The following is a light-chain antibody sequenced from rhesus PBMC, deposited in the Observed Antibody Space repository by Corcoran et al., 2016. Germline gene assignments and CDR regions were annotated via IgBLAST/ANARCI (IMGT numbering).Light chain of an antibody. CDR2: GAS. Sequence: EIVMTQSPATLSLSPGERATLSCRASQSVSSSLAWYLQKPGQAPRLLLYGASSRATGIPARFSGSGSGTDFTLTISSLEPEDVAVYYCLQHSNWPYSFGQGTKVEIK. CDR1: QSVSSS. J-gene: IGKJ2*01. V-gene: IGKV3-24*01. CDR3: LQHSNWPYS.